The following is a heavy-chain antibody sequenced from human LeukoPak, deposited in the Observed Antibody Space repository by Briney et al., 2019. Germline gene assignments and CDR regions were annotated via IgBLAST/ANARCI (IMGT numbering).Heavy chain of an antibody. CDR3: SRQGFNFDSGRYYYYYYMDV. D-gene: IGHD3-9*01. V-gene: IGHV5-51*01. CDR1: GYSFTSYW. J-gene: IGHJ6*03. CDR2: IYPGDSDT. Sequence: GESLKISCKGSGYSFTSYWMGWVRPRPGKGLEWGGIIYPGDSDTRYSPSFQGPVTISAAKSISTAYLQWSSLKASDTAVYYCSRQGFNFDSGRYYYYYYMDVWGKGTTATVSS.